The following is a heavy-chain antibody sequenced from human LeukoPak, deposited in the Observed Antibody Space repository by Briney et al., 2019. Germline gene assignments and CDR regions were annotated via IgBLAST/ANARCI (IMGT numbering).Heavy chain of an antibody. J-gene: IGHJ6*03. CDR3: ARGRVSSSTWYSTYYYYFYMDV. D-gene: IGHD1-1*01. CDR1: GGSIAIRNYY. V-gene: IGHV4-39*06. Sequence: SETLSLTCAVSGGSIAIRNYYWAWIRQSPGRGLEWLGSVYSSGSVYYNPSLKSRVTILVDTSKNQFALKLRSVTAADTAVYFCARGRVSSSTWYSTYYYYFYMDVWGKGTTVTISS. CDR2: VYSSGSV.